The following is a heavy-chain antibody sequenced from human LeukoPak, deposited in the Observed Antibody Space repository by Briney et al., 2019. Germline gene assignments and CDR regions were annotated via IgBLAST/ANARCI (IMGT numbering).Heavy chain of an antibody. D-gene: IGHD2-21*01. CDR3: AKRGVVIRVILIGFHKEAYYFDS. CDR1: GITLSNYG. V-gene: IGHV3-23*01. J-gene: IGHJ4*02. Sequence: GGSLRLSCAVSGITLSNYGMSWVRQAPGKGLEWVAGIGGSGGGTNYADSVRGRFIISRDNSKNILYLQMNSLTAEDTAVYFWAKRGVVIRVILIGFHKEAYYFDSWGQGALVTVSS. CDR2: IGGSGGGT.